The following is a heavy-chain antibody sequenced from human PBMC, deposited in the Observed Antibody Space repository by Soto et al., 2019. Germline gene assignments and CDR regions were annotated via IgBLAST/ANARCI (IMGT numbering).Heavy chain of an antibody. CDR1: GFTFSSYA. V-gene: IGHV3-30-3*01. CDR3: AAYLNTTWNSDFDY. D-gene: IGHD1-7*01. J-gene: IGHJ4*02. CDR2: ISYDGSNK. Sequence: GGSLRLCCAASGFTFSSYAMHWVRQAPGKGLEWVAVISYDGSNKYYADSVKGRFTISRDNAKNSLYLHMNSLRVEDTAVYYCAAYLNTTWNSDFDYWGQGA.